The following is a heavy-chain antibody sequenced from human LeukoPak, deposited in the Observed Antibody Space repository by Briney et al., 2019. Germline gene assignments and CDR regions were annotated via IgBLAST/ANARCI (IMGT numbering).Heavy chain of an antibody. J-gene: IGHJ3*02. CDR1: GGTFSSYA. CDR3: ARVPYCSSTSWQRGTNAFDI. Sequence: SVKVSCKASGGTFSSYAISWVRQAPGQGLEWMGRIIPIFGTANYAQKFQGRVAITTDESTSTAYMELSSLRSEDSAVYYCARVPYCSSTSWQRGTNAFDIWGQGTMVTVSS. V-gene: IGHV1-69*05. D-gene: IGHD2-2*01. CDR2: IIPIFGTA.